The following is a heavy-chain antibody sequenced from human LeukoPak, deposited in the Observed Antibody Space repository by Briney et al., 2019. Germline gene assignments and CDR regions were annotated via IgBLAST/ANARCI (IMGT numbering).Heavy chain of an antibody. CDR1: AFTLGDWY. J-gene: IGHJ4*02. CDR2: ISNIGTTT. D-gene: IGHD1-14*01. CDR3: ATHHGFRHDY. V-gene: IGHV3-11*04. Sequence: PGGSLRLSCTASAFTLGDWYMSWIRQAPGKGLEWISYISNIGTTTYYAESVKGRFTISRDNAKNSLYLQMNSLRAEDTAVYYCATHHGFRHDYWGQGTLVTVSS.